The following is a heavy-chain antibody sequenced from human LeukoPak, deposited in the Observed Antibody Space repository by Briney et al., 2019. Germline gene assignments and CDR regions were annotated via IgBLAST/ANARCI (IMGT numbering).Heavy chain of an antibody. D-gene: IGHD6-6*01. CDR3: ARALLGIAARRGWFDP. Sequence: SETLSLTCAVSGGSISSGGYSWSWIRQPPGRGLEWIGYIYHSGSTYYNPSLKSRVTISVDRSKNQFSLKLSSVTAADTAVYYCARALLGIAARRGWFDPWGQGTLVTVSS. CDR1: GGSISSGGYS. CDR2: IYHSGST. V-gene: IGHV4-30-2*01. J-gene: IGHJ5*02.